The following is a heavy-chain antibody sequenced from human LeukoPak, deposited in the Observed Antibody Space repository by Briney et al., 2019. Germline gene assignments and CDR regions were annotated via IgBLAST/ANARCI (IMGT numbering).Heavy chain of an antibody. CDR3: ASAYCGGDCYVDY. V-gene: IGHV4-59*01. CDR2: IYYSGSS. J-gene: IGHJ4*02. CDR1: GGSISSYY. D-gene: IGHD2-21*02. Sequence: PSETLSLTCTVAGGSISSYYWSWIRQPPGKGLEWIGYIYYSGSSNYNPSLKSRVTISVETSKNQFSLRLSSVTAADTAVYYCASAYCGGDCYVDYWGQGTLVTVSS.